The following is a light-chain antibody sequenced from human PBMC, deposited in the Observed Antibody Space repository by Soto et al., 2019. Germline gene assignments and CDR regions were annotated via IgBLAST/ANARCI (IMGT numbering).Light chain of an antibody. J-gene: IGLJ2*01. V-gene: IGLV2-8*01. CDR3: SPYAGSTNVV. CDR1: SSDVGGYNY. Sequence: QSALIQPPSASGSPGQSVTISCTGTSSDVGGYNYVSWYQQHPGKAPKLMIYEVSKRPSGVPDRFSGSKSGNTASLTVSGLQADDKAAYYCSPYAGSTNVVFGGGTKLTVL. CDR2: EVS.